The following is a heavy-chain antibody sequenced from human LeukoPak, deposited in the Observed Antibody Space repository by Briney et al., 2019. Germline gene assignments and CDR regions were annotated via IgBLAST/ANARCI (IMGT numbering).Heavy chain of an antibody. J-gene: IGHJ4*02. V-gene: IGHV4-61*02. Sequence: SETLSLTCTVSGGSISSGSYYWSWIRQPAGKGLEWIGRIYTSGSTNYNPSLKSRVTISVDTSKNQFSLKLSSVTAADTAVYYCTTTYYYDSSGYSSFDYWGQGTLVTVSS. CDR2: IYTSGST. CDR1: GGSISSGSYY. CDR3: TTTYYYDSSGYSSFDY. D-gene: IGHD3-22*01.